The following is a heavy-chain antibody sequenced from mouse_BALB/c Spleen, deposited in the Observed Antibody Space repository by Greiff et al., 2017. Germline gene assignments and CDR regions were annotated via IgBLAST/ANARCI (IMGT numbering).Heavy chain of an antibody. V-gene: IGHV7-3*02. Sequence: EVQGVESGGGLVQPGGSLRLSCATSGFTFTDYYMSWVRQPPGKALEWLGFISNKANGYTTEYSASVKGRFTISRNNSQSILYLQMNTLRAEDSATYYCARDYGYDVYWYFDVWGAGTTVTVSS. D-gene: IGHD2-2*01. CDR3: ARDYGYDVYWYFDV. CDR1: GFTFTDYY. CDR2: ISNKANGYTT. J-gene: IGHJ1*01.